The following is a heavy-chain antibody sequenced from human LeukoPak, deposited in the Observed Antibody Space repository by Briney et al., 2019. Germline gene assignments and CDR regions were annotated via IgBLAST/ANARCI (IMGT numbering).Heavy chain of an antibody. J-gene: IGHJ4*02. CDR3: AKDGYSGYVLFDY. V-gene: IGHV3-30*02. CDR1: GFTFSSYG. CDR2: IRYDGSNK. D-gene: IGHD5-12*01. Sequence: GGSLRLSCAASGFTFSSYGMHWVRQAPGKGLEWVAFIRYDGSNKYYADSVKGRFTISRDNSKNTLYLQMNSLRAEDTAVYYCAKDGYSGYVLFDYWGQRTLVTVSS.